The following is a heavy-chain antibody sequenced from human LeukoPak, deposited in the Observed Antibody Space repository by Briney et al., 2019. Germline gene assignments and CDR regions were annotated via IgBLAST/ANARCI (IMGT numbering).Heavy chain of an antibody. J-gene: IGHJ4*02. CDR1: GFTFSSYS. CDR3: ARDPGYCSGGSCTISY. Sequence: GGSLRLSCAASGFTFSSYSMNWVRQAPGKGLEWVSSISSSSSYIYYADSVKGRFTISRDNAKNSLYLQMNSLRAEDTAVYHCARDPGYCSGGSCTISYWGQGTLVTVSS. V-gene: IGHV3-21*01. D-gene: IGHD2-15*01. CDR2: ISSSSSYI.